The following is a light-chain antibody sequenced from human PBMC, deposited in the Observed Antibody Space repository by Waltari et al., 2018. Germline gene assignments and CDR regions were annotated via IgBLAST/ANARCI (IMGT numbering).Light chain of an antibody. Sequence: NFMLTQPHSVSESPGKTVTISCTRSSVSIASNYVQWYQRRPGSVPTTVIYEDNQRPSGVPDRFSGSIDSSSNSASLTISGLQTEDEADYYCQSHDANHYVVFGGGTKVTVL. CDR1: SVSIASNY. V-gene: IGLV6-57*03. J-gene: IGLJ2*01. CDR3: QSHDANHYVV. CDR2: EDN.